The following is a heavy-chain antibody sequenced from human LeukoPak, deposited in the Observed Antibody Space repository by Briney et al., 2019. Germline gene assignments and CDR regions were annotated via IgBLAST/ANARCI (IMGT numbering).Heavy chain of an antibody. CDR3: ARVGSWDAFDI. D-gene: IGHD1-26*01. CDR2: ITSNGDRT. J-gene: IGHJ3*02. Sequence: GGSLRLSCAASGFTFSNSAMHWVRQVPGKGPEYVSAITSNGDRTYYANSVKGRFTISRDNSKNTLYLQMGSLRAEDMAVYYCARVGSWDAFDIWGQGTMVTVFS. CDR1: GFTFSNSA. V-gene: IGHV3-64*01.